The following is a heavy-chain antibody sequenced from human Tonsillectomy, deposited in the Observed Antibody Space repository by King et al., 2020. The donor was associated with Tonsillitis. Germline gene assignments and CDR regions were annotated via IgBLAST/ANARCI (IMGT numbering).Heavy chain of an antibody. CDR3: AKAPFDWYFDL. CDR1: GFPFSSYA. Sequence: VQLVESGGGLVQPGGSLRLSCAASGFPFSSYAMTWVRQAPGKGREWVSIVSSSGNFTYYADSVKGRFTISRDNSKNTMSLQMNSLRVEDTAIYYCAKAPFDWYFDLWGRGTLVTVSS. CDR2: VSSSGNFT. D-gene: IGHD3-10*01. J-gene: IGHJ2*01. V-gene: IGHV3-23*04.